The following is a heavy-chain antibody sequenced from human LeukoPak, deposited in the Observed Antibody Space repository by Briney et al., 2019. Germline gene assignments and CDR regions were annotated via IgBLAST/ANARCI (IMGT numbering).Heavy chain of an antibody. CDR3: AKALAVYCDSTSCQHYFDY. V-gene: IGHV3-23*01. D-gene: IGHD2-2*01. Sequence: GVSLRLSCAASRFTFSSFAMSWVRQAPGKGREWVSAISDSGCSTYYPDSAKGRFTISRDNSKNTLSLQMNSLRAEDTAVYYCAKALAVYCDSTSCQHYFDYWGQGTLVTVSS. CDR2: ISDSGCST. CDR1: RFTFSSFA. J-gene: IGHJ4*02.